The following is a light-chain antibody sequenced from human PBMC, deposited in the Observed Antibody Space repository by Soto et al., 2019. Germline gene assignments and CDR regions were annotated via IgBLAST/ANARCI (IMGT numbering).Light chain of an antibody. CDR2: QAS. CDR1: RSLQTW. Sequence: DIQLTQSPSFLSASVGDRVTITCRASRSLQTWLAWYQQKPGKVPKLLIYQASSLQNGVPARFIGSGSGTEFTLTISSLQPDDFATYYCQHYNSYSEAFGQGTKVDIK. CDR3: QHYNSYSEA. J-gene: IGKJ1*01. V-gene: IGKV1-5*03.